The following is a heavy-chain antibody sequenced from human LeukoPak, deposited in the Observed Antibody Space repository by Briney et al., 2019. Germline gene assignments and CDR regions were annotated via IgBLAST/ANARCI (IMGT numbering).Heavy chain of an antibody. Sequence: SETLSLTCAVYGGSFSGYYWSWIRQPPGKGLEWIGEINHSGSTNYNPSLKSRVTISVDTSKNQFSLKLGSVTAADTAVYYCARNSAAAGYGMDVWGKGTTVTVSS. J-gene: IGHJ6*04. CDR1: GGSFSGYY. CDR2: INHSGST. CDR3: ARNSAAAGYGMDV. V-gene: IGHV4-34*01. D-gene: IGHD6-13*01.